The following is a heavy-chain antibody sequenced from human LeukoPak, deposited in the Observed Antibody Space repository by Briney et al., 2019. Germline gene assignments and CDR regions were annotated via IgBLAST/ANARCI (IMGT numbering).Heavy chain of an antibody. CDR3: AKDTSKLPAATDYFDY. Sequence: GGSLRLSCAASGFTFSDYYMSWIRQAPGKGLEWVSYISSSGSTIYYADSVKGRFTISRDNSKNTLYLQMNSLRAEDTAVYYCAKDTSKLPAATDYFDYWGQGTLVTVSS. D-gene: IGHD2-2*01. V-gene: IGHV3-11*01. CDR1: GFTFSDYY. CDR2: ISSSGSTI. J-gene: IGHJ4*02.